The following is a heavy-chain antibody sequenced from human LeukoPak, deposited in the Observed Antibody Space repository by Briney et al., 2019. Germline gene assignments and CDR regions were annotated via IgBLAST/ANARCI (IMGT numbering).Heavy chain of an antibody. J-gene: IGHJ4*02. D-gene: IGHD5-24*01. CDR1: GGSISSYY. CDR3: ARHFNYYFDY. V-gene: IGHV4-59*08. CDR2: IYYSGST. Sequence: PSETLSLTCTVSGGSISSYYWSWIRQPPGKGLEWIGYIYYSGSTNYNPSLKSRVTISLDMSKNQFSLKLSSVTAADTAVYYCARHFNYYFDYWGQGTLVTVSS.